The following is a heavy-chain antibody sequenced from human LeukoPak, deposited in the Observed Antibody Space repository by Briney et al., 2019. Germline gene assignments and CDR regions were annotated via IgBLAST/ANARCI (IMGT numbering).Heavy chain of an antibody. V-gene: IGHV2-70*11. CDR1: GFSLSITGMC. Sequence: SGPTLVNPSQTLTLTCTFSGFSLSITGMCVSWIRHPPGKALEWLARIGLDDDEDDNTSLKTRLTISKDTSKNQVVLTMTNMDPVDTATYYCARTYNDFWSGYSHYFFDHWGQGTLVTVSS. J-gene: IGHJ4*02. CDR2: IGLDDDE. CDR3: ARTYNDFWSGYSHYFFDH. D-gene: IGHD3-3*01.